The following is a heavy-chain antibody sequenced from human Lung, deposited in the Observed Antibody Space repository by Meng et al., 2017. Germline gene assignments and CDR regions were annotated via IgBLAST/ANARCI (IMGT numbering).Heavy chain of an antibody. CDR3: AASTSIAGSPFDY. CDR1: GYTFTSYG. Sequence: QVQLVQAGAEVKKPGGSGKVSWKAFGYTFTSYGIRWVRQAPGQGLEWMGWISAYNGNTNYAQKLQGRVTMTTDTSTSTAYMGLRSLRSDDTAVYYCAASTSIAGSPFDYWGQGTLVTVSS. J-gene: IGHJ4*02. CDR2: ISAYNGNT. V-gene: IGHV1-18*01. D-gene: IGHD6-6*01.